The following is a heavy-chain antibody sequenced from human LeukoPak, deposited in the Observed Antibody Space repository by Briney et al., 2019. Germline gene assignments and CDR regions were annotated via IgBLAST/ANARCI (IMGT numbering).Heavy chain of an antibody. V-gene: IGHV3-21*01. J-gene: IGHJ5*02. D-gene: IGHD6-13*01. CDR1: GFTFSSYS. CDR2: ISSSSSYI. Sequence: GGSLRLSCAASGFTFSSYSMNWVRQAPGKGLEWVSSISSSSSYIYYADSVKGRFTISRDNVKNSLYLQMNSLRAEDTAVYYCARLSSIAAAGTTDWFDPWGQGTLVTVSS. CDR3: ARLSSIAAAGTTDWFDP.